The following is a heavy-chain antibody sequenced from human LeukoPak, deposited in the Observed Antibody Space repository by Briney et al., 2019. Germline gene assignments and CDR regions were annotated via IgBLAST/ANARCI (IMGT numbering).Heavy chain of an antibody. J-gene: IGHJ5*02. CDR1: GYTLTTYA. D-gene: IGHD4/OR15-4a*01. CDR2: INAGNGDA. CDR3: GKGAPSGFDP. Sequence: ASVKVSCKASGYTLTTYAIHWVRQAPGRSLEWMGRINAGNGDAKYSQNFHDRITITRDTSASTVYMELTSLRSEDTAVYYCGKGAPSGFDPWGQGTLVTVSS. V-gene: IGHV1-3*01.